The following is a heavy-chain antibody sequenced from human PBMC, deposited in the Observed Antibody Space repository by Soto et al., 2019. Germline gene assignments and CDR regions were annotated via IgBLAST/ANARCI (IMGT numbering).Heavy chain of an antibody. V-gene: IGHV1-2*02. D-gene: IGHD3-9*01. CDR2: INPNSGGT. Sequence: ASVKVSCKASGYTFTGYYMHWVRQAPGQGLEWMGWINPNSGGTNYAQKFQGRVTMTRDTSISTAYMELSRLRSDDTAVYYCARVPSHQRYFDWYYYYYGMDVWGQGTTVTVSS. CDR3: ARVPSHQRYFDWYYYYYGMDV. CDR1: GYTFTGYY. J-gene: IGHJ6*02.